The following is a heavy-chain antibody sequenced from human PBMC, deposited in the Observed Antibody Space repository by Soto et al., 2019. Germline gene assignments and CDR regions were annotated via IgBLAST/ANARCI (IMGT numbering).Heavy chain of an antibody. CDR1: GYTFTSYG. D-gene: IGHD3-3*01. J-gene: IGHJ5*02. Sequence: ASVKVSCKASGYTFTSYGISWVRQAPGQGLEWMGWISAYNGNTNYAQKLQGRVTMTTDTSTSTAYMELRSLRSDDTAVYYCSRVDSYTIFGVVYNWFDPWGQGTLVTV. CDR2: ISAYNGNT. CDR3: SRVDSYTIFGVVYNWFDP. V-gene: IGHV1-18*01.